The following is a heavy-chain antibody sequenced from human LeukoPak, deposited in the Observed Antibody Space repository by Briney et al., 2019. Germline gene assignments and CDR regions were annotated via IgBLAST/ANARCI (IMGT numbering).Heavy chain of an antibody. V-gene: IGHV3-21*01. CDR1: GFTFSSYS. Sequence: GGSLRLSCAASGFTFSSYSMNWVRQAPGKGLGWVSSISSSSSYIYYADSVKGRFTISRDNAKNSLYLQMNSLRAEDTAVYYCARDWDIVVVPAAIGLFYYYGMDVWGQGTTVTVSS. CDR3: ARDWDIVVVPAAIGLFYYYGMDV. J-gene: IGHJ6*02. CDR2: ISSSSSYI. D-gene: IGHD2-2*01.